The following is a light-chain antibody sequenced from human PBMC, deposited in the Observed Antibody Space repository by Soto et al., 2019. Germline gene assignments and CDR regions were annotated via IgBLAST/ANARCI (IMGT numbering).Light chain of an antibody. CDR2: EVN. J-gene: IGLJ1*01. CDR3: SSYTSSSTYV. CDR1: SSDVGGYNY. V-gene: IGLV2-14*01. Sequence: QSVLTQPASVSGSPGQSITISCTVTSSDVGGYNYVSWFQQHPGKAPKLMIYEVNNRPSGVSNRFSGSKSGNTAPLTISGLQAEDEADYYCSSYTSSSTYVFGTGTKVTVL.